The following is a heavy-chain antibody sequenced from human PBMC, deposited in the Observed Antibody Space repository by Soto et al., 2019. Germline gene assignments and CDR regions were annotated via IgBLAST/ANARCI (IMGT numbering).Heavy chain of an antibody. CDR2: INHSGST. CDR1: GGSFSGYY. D-gene: IGHD4-17*01. CDR3: ATNPMTTVTFDY. V-gene: IGHV4-34*01. J-gene: IGHJ4*02. Sequence: SETLSLTCAVYGGSFSGYYWSWIRQPPGKGLEWIGEINHSGSTNYNPSLKSRVTISVDTSKNQFSLKLSSVTAADTAVYYCATNPMTTVTFDYWGQGTLVTVSS.